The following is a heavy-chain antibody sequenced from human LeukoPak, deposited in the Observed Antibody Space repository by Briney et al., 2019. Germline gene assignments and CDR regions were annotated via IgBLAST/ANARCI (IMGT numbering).Heavy chain of an antibody. CDR3: ARGMDTAMVKDDY. Sequence: SETLSLTCTVSGGSISSYYWSWIRQPPGKGLEWIGYIYYSGSTNYNPSLKSRVTISVDTSKNQFSLKLSSVTAADTAVYYCARGMDTAMVKDDYWGQGTLVTVSS. CDR2: IYYSGST. V-gene: IGHV4-59*01. D-gene: IGHD5-18*01. J-gene: IGHJ4*02. CDR1: GGSISSYY.